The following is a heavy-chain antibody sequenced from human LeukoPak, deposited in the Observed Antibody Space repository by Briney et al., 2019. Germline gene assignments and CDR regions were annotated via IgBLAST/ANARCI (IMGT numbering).Heavy chain of an antibody. V-gene: IGHV3-33*06. D-gene: IGHD4-11*01. CDR3: AKDAQRGFDYSNSLEY. CDR1: GFTFSHYG. Sequence: GWSLRLSCPASGFTFSHYGMHWVRQAPGKGLEWVAVIWNDGTNRYYGDSGKGRFTISRDDSKNTVYLQMNGLRAGDTAVYYCAKDAQRGFDYSNSLEYWGQGTLVTVSS. CDR2: IWNDGTNR. J-gene: IGHJ4*02.